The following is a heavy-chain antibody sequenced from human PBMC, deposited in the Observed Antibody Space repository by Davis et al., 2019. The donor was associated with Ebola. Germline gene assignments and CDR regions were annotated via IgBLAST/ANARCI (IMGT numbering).Heavy chain of an antibody. Sequence: MPSETLSLTCAVSGGSISSSNWWSWLRQPPGKGLEWIGEIYHSGSTNYNPSLKSRVTISVDKSKNQFSLKLSSVTAADTAVYYCARDRPFFGVVKDYYYGMDVWGQGTTVTVSS. V-gene: IGHV4-4*02. CDR2: IYHSGST. J-gene: IGHJ6*02. CDR3: ARDRPFFGVVKDYYYGMDV. CDR1: GGSISSSNW. D-gene: IGHD3-3*01.